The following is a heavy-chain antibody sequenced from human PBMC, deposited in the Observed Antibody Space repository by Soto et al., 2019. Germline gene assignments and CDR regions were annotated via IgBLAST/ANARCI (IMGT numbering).Heavy chain of an antibody. V-gene: IGHV3-33*01. CDR2: LWYDGSNK. D-gene: IGHD3-10*01. J-gene: IGHJ6*02. Sequence: QVRLVESGGGVVQPGRSLRLSCAASGFTFSSYGMHWVRQAPGKGLEWVAVLWYDGSNKYYADSVKGRFTISRDNSKNTLYLQMNSLRAEDTAVYYCARDRGYYYGMDVWGQGTTVTVSS. CDR3: ARDRGYYYGMDV. CDR1: GFTFSSYG.